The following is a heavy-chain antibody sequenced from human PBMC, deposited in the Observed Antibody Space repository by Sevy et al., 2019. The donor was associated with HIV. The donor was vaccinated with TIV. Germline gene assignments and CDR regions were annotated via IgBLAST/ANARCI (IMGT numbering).Heavy chain of an antibody. CDR1: GYTFTSYG. V-gene: IGHV1-18*01. J-gene: IGHJ4*02. D-gene: IGHD3-3*01. CDR2: ISAYNGNT. CDR3: ARVRARITYYDFWSGYYDFDY. Sequence: ASVKVSCKGSGYTFTSYGISWVRQAPGQGLEWMGWISAYNGNTNYAQKLQGRVTMTTDTSTSTAYMELRSLRSDDTAVYYCARVRARITYYDFWSGYYDFDYWGQGTLVTVSS.